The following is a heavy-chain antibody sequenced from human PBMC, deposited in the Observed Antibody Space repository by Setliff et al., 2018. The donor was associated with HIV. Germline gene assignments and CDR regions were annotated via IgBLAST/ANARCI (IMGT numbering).Heavy chain of an antibody. D-gene: IGHD3-10*01. CDR1: GASLNSGSYF. CDR3: ARVQADTYNYLLSGAFDF. V-gene: IGHV4-61*02. J-gene: IGHJ3*01. Sequence: SETLSLTCTVSGASLNSGSYFWSWVRQPAGKGLELIGRIYTSGTTNYNPSLKSRVTISVDTSKNQFSRKLSSVTAADTALYYCARVQADTYNYLLSGAFDFWGQGTMVTVSS. CDR2: IYTSGTT.